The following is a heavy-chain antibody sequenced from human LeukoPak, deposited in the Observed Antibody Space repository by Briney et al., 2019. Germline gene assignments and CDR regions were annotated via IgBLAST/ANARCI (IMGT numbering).Heavy chain of an antibody. Sequence: PSETLSLTCTVSGGSISSYYWSWIRQSPGKGLECIGYIHYTGSTNYNPSLKSRVTISVDTSKNQFSLKLSSVTAADTAVYYCARLRRKYYYDSSGLDYWGQGTLVTVSS. D-gene: IGHD3-22*01. CDR2: IHYTGST. J-gene: IGHJ4*02. CDR3: ARLRRKYYYDSSGLDY. CDR1: GGSISSYY. V-gene: IGHV4-59*01.